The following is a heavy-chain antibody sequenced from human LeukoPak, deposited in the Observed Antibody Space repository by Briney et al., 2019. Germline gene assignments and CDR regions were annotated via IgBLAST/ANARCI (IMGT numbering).Heavy chain of an antibody. CDR1: GFTFSSYA. CDR2: ISGSGGST. Sequence: GGSLRLSCAASGFTFSSYAMSWVRQAPGKGLEWVSAISGSGGSTYYADSVKGRFTISRDNSKNTLYLQMNSLRAEDTAVYYCAKGGTYYHDSSGYKLPFDYWGQGTLVTVSS. CDR3: AKGGTYYHDSSGYKLPFDY. J-gene: IGHJ4*02. D-gene: IGHD3-22*01. V-gene: IGHV3-23*01.